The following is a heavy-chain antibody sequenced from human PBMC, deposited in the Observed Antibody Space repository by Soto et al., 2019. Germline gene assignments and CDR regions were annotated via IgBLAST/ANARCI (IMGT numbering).Heavy chain of an antibody. CDR3: ARVERTLSTPFAYGMDV. J-gene: IGHJ6*02. CDR2: IYHTGNT. CDR1: GGSINSGGYS. D-gene: IGHD2-2*01. V-gene: IGHV4-30-2*01. Sequence: QLQLQESGSGLVKPSQTLSLTCTVSGGSINSGGYSWIWIRQPPGKGLEWIGYIYHTGNTFYNPSLRVRVTISVDQSKNQFSLSLGSVTAADTAMYYCARVERTLSTPFAYGMDVWGQGTTVTVSS.